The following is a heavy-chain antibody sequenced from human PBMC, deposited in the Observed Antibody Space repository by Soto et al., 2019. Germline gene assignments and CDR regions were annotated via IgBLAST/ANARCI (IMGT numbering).Heavy chain of an antibody. J-gene: IGHJ3*02. V-gene: IGHV3-48*01. D-gene: IGHD6-19*01. CDR2: ISSSSTTI. CDR1: AFTFSNYN. Sequence: PGGSLRLSCAASAFTFSNYNMNWVRQAPGKGLEWVSYISSSSTTIYYADSVKGRFTISRDSAKNSLYLQMNGLRAEDTAVYYCARDDSSGPDALDIWGQGTMVTVS. CDR3: ARDDSSGPDALDI.